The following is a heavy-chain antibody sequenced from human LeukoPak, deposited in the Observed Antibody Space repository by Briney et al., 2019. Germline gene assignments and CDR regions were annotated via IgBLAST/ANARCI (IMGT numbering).Heavy chain of an antibody. CDR2: MNPNSGNT. CDR3: ARWRRDGYNFAFDI. V-gene: IGHV1-8*01. D-gene: IGHD5-24*01. Sequence: GASVKVSCKASGYTFTSYDINWVRQATGQGREWMGWMNPNSGNTGYAQRFQGRVTMTRNTSISTAYMELSSLRSEDTAVYYCARWRRDGYNFAFDIWGQGTMVTVSS. J-gene: IGHJ3*02. CDR1: GYTFTSYD.